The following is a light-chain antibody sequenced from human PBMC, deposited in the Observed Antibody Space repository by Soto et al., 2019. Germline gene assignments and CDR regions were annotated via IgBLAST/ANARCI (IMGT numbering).Light chain of an antibody. CDR2: EVT. Sequence: QSVLTQPASVSGSPGPSITVSCTGTSSDVGGYNYVSWYQQHPGKAPKLLIYEVTNRPSGVSNRFSGSKSGNTASLNISGLQAEDEADYYCSPYTSRSTLIFGTGTKVTVL. J-gene: IGLJ1*01. CDR1: SSDVGGYNY. CDR3: SPYTSRSTLI. V-gene: IGLV2-14*01.